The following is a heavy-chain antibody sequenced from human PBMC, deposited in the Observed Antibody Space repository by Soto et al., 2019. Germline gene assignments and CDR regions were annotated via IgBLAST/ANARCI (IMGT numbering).Heavy chain of an antibody. CDR3: SSRGHCSNARSHPFDS. V-gene: IGHV3-11*06. D-gene: IGHD2-8*01. CDR1: DVSLSVLY. Sequence: GGSLRLSCVGFDVSLSVLYMSWVRQAPGKGLEWLSFISMSGSYKTYAASVEGRLTISPDNVQNILYPQMDSLRADDTALYYCSSRGHCSNARSHPFDSWGQGTQVTVSS. CDR2: ISMSGSYK. J-gene: IGHJ4*02.